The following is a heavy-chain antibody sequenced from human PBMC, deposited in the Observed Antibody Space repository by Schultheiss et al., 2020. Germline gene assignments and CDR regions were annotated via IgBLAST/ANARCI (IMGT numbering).Heavy chain of an antibody. V-gene: IGHV3-30*03. D-gene: IGHD2-21*02. CDR1: GFTFSSHG. J-gene: IGHJ4*02. CDR2: ISYDGSNE. Sequence: GGSLRLSCAASGFTFSSHGMHWVRQAPGKGLEWVTFISYDGSNEYYADSVKGRFTISRDNSKNTLYLQMNSLRAEDTAVYYCARGVTEFDYWGQGTLVTVSS. CDR3: ARGVTEFDY.